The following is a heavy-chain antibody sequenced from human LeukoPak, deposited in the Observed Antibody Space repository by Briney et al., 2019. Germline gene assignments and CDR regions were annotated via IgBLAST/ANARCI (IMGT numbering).Heavy chain of an antibody. D-gene: IGHD2-21*02. CDR1: GGSFSGYY. V-gene: IGHV4-34*01. J-gene: IGHJ4*02. Sequence: SETLSLTCAVYGGSFSGYYWSWIRQPPGKGREWIGEINHSGSTNHNPSLKSRVTISVDTSKNQFSLKLSSVTAADTAVYYCARGRGWVVTAIPGFDYWGEGTLVSVSS. CDR2: INHSGST. CDR3: ARGRGWVVTAIPGFDY.